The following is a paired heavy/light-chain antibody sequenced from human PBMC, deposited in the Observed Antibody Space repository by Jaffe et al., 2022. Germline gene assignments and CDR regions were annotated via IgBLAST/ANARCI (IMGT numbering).Light chain of an antibody. CDR1: QDITSS. J-gene: IGKJ4*01. V-gene: IGKV1-NL1*01. Sequence: DIQMTQSPSSLSTSVGDRVTITCRASQDITSSLAWYQQKVGKAPKLLLYAASRLESGVPSRFSGSGSGTDYTLTISSLQPEDFATYYCQQYYITPLTFAGGTKVEIK. CDR2: AAS. CDR3: QQYYITPLT.
Heavy chain of an antibody. CDR1: GYTFTSYY. D-gene: IGHD3-16*01. J-gene: IGHJ4*02. CDR3: ARAGLGQSHFFDY. V-gene: IGHV1-46*01. CDR2: IDPSAGGT. Sequence: QVHLVQSGAEVKKPGASVRVSCKASGYTFTSYYIHWVRQAPGQGLEWMAIIDPSAGGTTYAQKFQGRVTVTRDTSTSTVYMELSSLRSEDTAVYYCARAGLGQSHFFDYWGQGTLVTVSS.